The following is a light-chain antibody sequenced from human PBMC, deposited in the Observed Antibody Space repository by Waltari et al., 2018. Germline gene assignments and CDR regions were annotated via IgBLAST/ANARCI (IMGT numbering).Light chain of an antibody. CDR3: SSYAGSNLWV. CDR1: SSDVGGYNY. V-gene: IGLV2-8*01. Sequence: QSALTQPPSASGSPGHSVAISCTGTSSDVGGYNYVSWYQQHPGKAPKLIIYEVSKRPSVVPDRFSGSKSGNTASLTVAGLQADDEADYYCSSYAGSNLWVLGGGTKLTVL. J-gene: IGLJ3*02. CDR2: EVS.